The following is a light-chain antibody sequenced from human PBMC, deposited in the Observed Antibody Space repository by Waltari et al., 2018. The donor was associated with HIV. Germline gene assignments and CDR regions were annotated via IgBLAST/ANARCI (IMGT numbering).Light chain of an antibody. CDR3: CSYAGSSTYV. V-gene: IGLV2-23*02. CDR1: SSDVGGYHY. J-gene: IGLJ1*01. CDR2: DVS. Sequence: QSALTQPASVSGSPGQSITISCTGTSSDVGGYHYVSWYQQHPGKAPKLMLYDVSKRPSGGSNRFSGSKSGNTASLTISGLQAEDEADYYCCSYAGSSTYVFGTGTKVTVL.